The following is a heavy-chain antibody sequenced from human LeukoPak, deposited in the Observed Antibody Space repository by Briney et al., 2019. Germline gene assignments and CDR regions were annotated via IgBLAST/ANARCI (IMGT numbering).Heavy chain of an antibody. CDR2: IKQDGSAK. V-gene: IGHV3-7*01. J-gene: IGHJ6*02. CDR1: GFTFSSYW. CDR3: ARDDGYDILTGYYRYYYYGMHV. Sequence: GGSLRLSCAASGFTFSSYWMSWVRQAPGKGLEWVANIKQDGSAKYYVDSVKGRFTISRDNAKNSLYLQMNSLRAEDTAVYYCARDDGYDILTGYYRYYYYGMHVWGQGTTVTVSS. D-gene: IGHD3-9*01.